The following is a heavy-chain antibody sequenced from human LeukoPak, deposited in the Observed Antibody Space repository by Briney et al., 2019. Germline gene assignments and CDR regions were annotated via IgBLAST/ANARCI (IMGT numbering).Heavy chain of an antibody. CDR3: ARYRKEVDY. V-gene: IGHV1-69*13. D-gene: IGHD1-1*01. Sequence: GASVKVSCKASGGTFSSYAISWVRQAPGQGLEWMGGIIPIFGTANYAQKFQGRVTITADESTSTAYMELRSPRSDDTAVYYCARYRKEVDYWGQGTLVTVSS. CDR1: GGTFSSYA. J-gene: IGHJ4*02. CDR2: IIPIFGTA.